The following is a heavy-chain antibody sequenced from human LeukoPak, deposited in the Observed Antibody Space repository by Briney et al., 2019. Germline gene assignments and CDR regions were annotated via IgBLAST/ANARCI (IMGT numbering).Heavy chain of an antibody. CDR1: GFTFSSYA. J-gene: IGHJ4*02. V-gene: IGHV3-30*04. Sequence: GGSLRLSCAASGFTFSSYAMHWVRQAPGKGLEWVAVISYDGSNKYYADSVKGRFTISGDNSKNTLYLQMNSLRAEDTAVYYCARTLFRDTAMVPFDYWGQGTLVTVSS. CDR2: ISYDGSNK. CDR3: ARTLFRDTAMVPFDY. D-gene: IGHD5-18*01.